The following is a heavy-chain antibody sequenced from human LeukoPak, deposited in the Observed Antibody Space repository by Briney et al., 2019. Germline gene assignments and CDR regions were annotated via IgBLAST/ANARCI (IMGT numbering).Heavy chain of an antibody. J-gene: IGHJ4*02. CDR3: ARLGGTYYYYFDY. Sequence: GGSLRLSCAASGLTFSGYWMSWVRQAPGKGLEWVANIKQDGSEKYYVDSVKGRFTISRDNAKNSLYLQMNSLRAEDTAVYYCARLGGTYYYYFDYWGQGTLVTVSS. CDR2: IKQDGSEK. D-gene: IGHD3-22*01. V-gene: IGHV3-7*01. CDR1: GLTFSGYW.